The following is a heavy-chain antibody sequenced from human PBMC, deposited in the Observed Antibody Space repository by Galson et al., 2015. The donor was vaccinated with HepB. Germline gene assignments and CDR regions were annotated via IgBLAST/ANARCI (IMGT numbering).Heavy chain of an antibody. D-gene: IGHD6-19*01. Sequence: SVKVSCKASGGTFSSYAISWVRQAPGQGLEWMGGIIPIFGTANYAQKFQGRVTITADESTSTAYMELSSLRSEDTAVYYCARDDYSSGWFSAYYYYYGMDVWGQGTTVTVSS. CDR2: IIPIFGTA. V-gene: IGHV1-69*13. CDR3: ARDDYSSGWFSAYYYYYGMDV. J-gene: IGHJ6*02. CDR1: GGTFSSYA.